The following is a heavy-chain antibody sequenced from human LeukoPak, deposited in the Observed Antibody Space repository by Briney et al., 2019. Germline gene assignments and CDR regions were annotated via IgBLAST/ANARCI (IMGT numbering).Heavy chain of an antibody. CDR3: ARDLRGYSYVDFDS. V-gene: IGHV3-21*01. CDR1: GFTFSSYS. J-gene: IGHJ4*02. CDR2: ISSSSSYI. D-gene: IGHD5-18*01. Sequence: GGSLRLSCAASGFTFSSYSMNWVRQAPGKGLEWVSSISSSSSYIYYADSVKGRFTISRDNAKNSLYLQMNSLRAEDTAVYYCARDLRGYSYVDFDSWGQGTLVTVSS.